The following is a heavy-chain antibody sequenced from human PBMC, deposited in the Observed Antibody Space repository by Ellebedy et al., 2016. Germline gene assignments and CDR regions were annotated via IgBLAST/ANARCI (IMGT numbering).Heavy chain of an antibody. D-gene: IGHD3-22*01. V-gene: IGHV3-21*05. J-gene: IGHJ4*02. CDR3: ARDHDSGYDSSGPDY. CDR2: ISSSSSYT. CDR1: GFTFSSYS. Sequence: GESLKISXAASGFTFSSYSMNWVRQAPGKGLEWVSYISSSSSYTNYADSVKGRFTISRDNAKNSLYLQMNSLRAEDTAVYYCARDHDSGYDSSGPDYWGQGTLVTVSS.